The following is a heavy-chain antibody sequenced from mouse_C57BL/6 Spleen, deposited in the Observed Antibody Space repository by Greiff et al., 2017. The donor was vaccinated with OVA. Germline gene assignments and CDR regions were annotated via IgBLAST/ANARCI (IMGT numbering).Heavy chain of an antibody. CDR1: GYSFTSYS. J-gene: IGHJ2*01. CDR3: ATSEAHHFDY. V-gene: IGHV1-66*01. Sequence: VQLQQSGPGLVKPGASVKISCAASGYSFTSYSMHWVRQRPGQGLEWVGWIYPGSGNTKYTEKVKGRATLTADTAYSTAYMQLSHLTSEDAVVYYCATSEAHHFDYWGKGTTLTVSS. CDR2: IYPGSGNT.